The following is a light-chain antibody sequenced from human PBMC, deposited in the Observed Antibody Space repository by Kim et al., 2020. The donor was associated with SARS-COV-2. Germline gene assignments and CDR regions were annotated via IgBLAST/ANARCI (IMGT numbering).Light chain of an antibody. V-gene: IGKV1-5*01. CDR3: KQSSNDWA. J-gene: IGKJ1*01. CDR1: QSIDGW. CDR2: DAC. Sequence: GDRVTSTCRASQSIDGWVGRYQQKRGQVPKLLIYDACSLESGVPSRFSGSGSGTEFTLTISRLQIDDFATYYCKQSSNDWAFGEGTKVDIK.